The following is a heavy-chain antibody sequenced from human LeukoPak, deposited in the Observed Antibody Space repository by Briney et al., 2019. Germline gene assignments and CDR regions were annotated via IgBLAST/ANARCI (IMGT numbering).Heavy chain of an antibody. CDR3: ARDGTSFDY. CDR2: IKEDGSQK. CDR1: GFTFSSYA. J-gene: IGHJ4*02. V-gene: IGHV3-7*01. D-gene: IGHD4-23*01. Sequence: PGGSLRLSCAASGFTFSSYAMSWVRQAPGMGLEWVANIKEDGSQKYCVDSVKGRFTISRDNAQNSLYLQMNSLRAEDTAVYYCARDGTSFDYWGQGTLVTVSS.